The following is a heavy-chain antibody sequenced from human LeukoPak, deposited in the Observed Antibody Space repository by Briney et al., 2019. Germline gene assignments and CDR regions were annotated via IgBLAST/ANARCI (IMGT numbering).Heavy chain of an antibody. CDR3: ARDAGDSIQNYYCYYGMGV. CDR1: VLTGNSVN. Sequence: VNLTCSEYVLTGNSVNLGCVRQTQRKGLEWVSSISSSSSYIYYADSVKGRFTISRDNAKNSLYLQMNSLRAEDTAVYYCARDAGDSIQNYYCYYGMGVWGQGNWVTVSS. V-gene: IGHV3-21*01. CDR2: ISSSSSYI. D-gene: IGHD2-21*02. J-gene: IGHJ6*02.